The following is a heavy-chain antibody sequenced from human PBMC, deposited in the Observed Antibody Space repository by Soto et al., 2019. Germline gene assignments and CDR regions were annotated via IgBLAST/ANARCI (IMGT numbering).Heavy chain of an antibody. V-gene: IGHV3-23*01. CDR2: ISGSGGST. CDR1: GFTFSSYA. CDR3: AKGGNVLTGTTHYDY. J-gene: IGHJ4*02. D-gene: IGHD1-20*01. Sequence: EVQLLESGGGLVQPGGSLRLSCAASGFTFSSYAMSWVRQAPGKGLEWVSAISGSGGSTYYADSVKGRFTISRDNSKNTRYLQRNSLRAEDTAVYYCAKGGNVLTGTTHYDYWGQGTLVTVSS.